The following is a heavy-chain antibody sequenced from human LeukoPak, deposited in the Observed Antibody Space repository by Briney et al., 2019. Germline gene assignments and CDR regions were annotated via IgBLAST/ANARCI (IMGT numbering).Heavy chain of an antibody. J-gene: IGHJ4*02. Sequence: PGGSLRLSCAASEFTFSNYWMDWVRQAPGKGLVWVSWITGDGSSTRYADSVKGRFTISRDNAKNTLHMQVNSLSAENTAVYYCARSNWPYYFDYWGQGALVTVSS. D-gene: IGHD1-1*01. V-gene: IGHV3-74*01. CDR3: ARSNWPYYFDY. CDR1: EFTFSNYW. CDR2: ITGDGSST.